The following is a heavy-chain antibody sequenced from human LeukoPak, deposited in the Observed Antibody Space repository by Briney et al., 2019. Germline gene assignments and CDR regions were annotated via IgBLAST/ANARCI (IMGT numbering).Heavy chain of an antibody. V-gene: IGHV4-59*03. CDR3: AIRSISSSWDSFDY. CDR2: VYYSGTT. J-gene: IGHJ4*02. Sequence: SETLSLTCTVSGGSISSFYWSWIRQPPGKGLEWIGCVYYSGTTNYNPSLKSRVTISGDTSKNQLSLKLSSVTAADTAVYYCAIRSISSSWDSFDYWGQGALVNVSS. CDR1: GGSISSFY. D-gene: IGHD6-13*01.